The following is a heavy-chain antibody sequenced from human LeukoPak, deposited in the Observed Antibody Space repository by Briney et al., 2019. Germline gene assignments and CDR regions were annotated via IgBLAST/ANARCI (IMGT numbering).Heavy chain of an antibody. Sequence: GASVKVSCKVSGYTLNELSMHWVRQAPGKGPEWMGGFDSEDGETINAQKFQGRVTMTEDTSTDTAYMELSSLRSEDTAVYYCATDTAGWELRIFDSWGQGTLVTVSS. CDR1: GYTLNELS. J-gene: IGHJ4*02. V-gene: IGHV1-24*01. CDR3: ATDTAGWELRIFDS. CDR2: FDSEDGET. D-gene: IGHD1-26*01.